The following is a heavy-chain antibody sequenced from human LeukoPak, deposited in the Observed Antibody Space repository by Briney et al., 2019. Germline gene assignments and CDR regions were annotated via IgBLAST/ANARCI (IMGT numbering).Heavy chain of an antibody. CDR2: ISLSSSTI. CDR1: GVTLSSYS. V-gene: IGHV3-48*01. Sequence: PGGSLRLSCAASGVTLSSYSINWVRQAPGKGLEWVSYISLSSSTIYYADSVKGRFTISRDNAKNSLFLQMSRLRAEDTAVYYCSTAKFDYWGQGTLVTSSS. CDR3: STAKFDY. J-gene: IGHJ4*02.